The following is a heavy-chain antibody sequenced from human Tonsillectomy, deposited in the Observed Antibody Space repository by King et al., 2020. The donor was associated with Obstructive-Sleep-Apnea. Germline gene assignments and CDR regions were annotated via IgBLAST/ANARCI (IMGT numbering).Heavy chain of an antibody. CDR2: ISWNSGSI. D-gene: IGHD3-10*01. J-gene: IGHJ6*02. Sequence: DVQLVESGGGLVQPGRSLRLSCAASGFTFDDYAMHWVRQAPGKGLEWVSGISWNSGSIGYADSVKGRFTISRDNAKNSLYLQMNSLRAEDTALYYCAKDNTTVRGGITKGEGYYYYGMDVWGQGTTVTVSS. V-gene: IGHV3-9*01. CDR3: AKDNTTVRGGITKGEGYYYYGMDV. CDR1: GFTFDDYA.